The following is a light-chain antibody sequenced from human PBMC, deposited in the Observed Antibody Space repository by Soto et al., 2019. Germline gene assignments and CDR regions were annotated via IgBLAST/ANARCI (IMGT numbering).Light chain of an antibody. Sequence: DIQMTQSPSSLSASVGDRVTITCRASQNIQNFLNWYQQKLGEAPKLLIYGASTLQRGVPSGFSGSGSGTYFTLTISSLQPGDFASYFCQQGYTYPFTFGPGTKVDFK. V-gene: IGKV1-39*01. CDR1: QNIQNF. CDR3: QQGYTYPFT. J-gene: IGKJ3*01. CDR2: GAS.